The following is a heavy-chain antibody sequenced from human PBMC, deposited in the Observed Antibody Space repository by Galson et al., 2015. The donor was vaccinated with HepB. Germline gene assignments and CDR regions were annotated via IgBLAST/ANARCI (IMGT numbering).Heavy chain of an antibody. Sequence: SLRLSCAASGFTFDDYTMHWVRQAPGKGLEWVSLISWDGGSTYYADSVKGRFTISRDNSKNSLYLQMNSLRTEDTALYYCAKDGDGSGSNYYFYGMDVWGQGTTVTVSS. V-gene: IGHV3-43*01. CDR3: AKDGDGSGSNYYFYGMDV. J-gene: IGHJ6*02. D-gene: IGHD3-10*01. CDR2: ISWDGGST. CDR1: GFTFDDYT.